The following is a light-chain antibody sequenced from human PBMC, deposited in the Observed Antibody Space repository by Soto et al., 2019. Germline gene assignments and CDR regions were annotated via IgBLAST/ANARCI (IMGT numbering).Light chain of an antibody. Sequence: GDRVTITCRVSQGISNYLAWYQQKPGKVPKNLIYAASTLQSGVPSRFSGSGSGTDFTLTISSLQPEDVATYYCQKYYTAPETFGQGTKVEIK. J-gene: IGKJ1*01. CDR1: QGISNY. CDR3: QKYYTAPET. CDR2: AAS. V-gene: IGKV1-27*01.